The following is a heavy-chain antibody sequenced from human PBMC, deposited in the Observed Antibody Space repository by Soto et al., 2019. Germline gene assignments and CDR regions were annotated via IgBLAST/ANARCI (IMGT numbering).Heavy chain of an antibody. Sequence: EVQLLESGGGLVQPGGSLRLSCAASGFTISSYAMSWVRQAPEKGLEWGSGISGSGGRTLYADSVKGRFSISRDDTKNTLYLQMIRLRAEDTAIYYCAKDQDDYGDSVLGESYYYHYNGMDVWGQGTTVTVSS. CDR2: ISGSGGRT. J-gene: IGHJ6*02. CDR1: GFTISSYA. D-gene: IGHD4-17*01. V-gene: IGHV3-23*01. CDR3: AKDQDDYGDSVLGESYYYHYNGMDV.